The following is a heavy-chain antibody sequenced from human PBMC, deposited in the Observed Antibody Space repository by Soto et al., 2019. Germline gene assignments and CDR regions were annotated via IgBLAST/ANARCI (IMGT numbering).Heavy chain of an antibody. CDR3: ARDLGVTSTGPSLDI. Sequence: EVQLVESGGGLVKPGESLRLSCAASGFTFRTYSMNWVSQVPGKVLEWVSAISITSTYIFYEDSVKGRFTIYRDKAKNSLYLQMNSLRAEDTVVYYCARDLGVTSTGPSLDIWVQRTQVTVSS. CDR1: GFTFRTYS. J-gene: IGHJ4*01. D-gene: IGHD2-8*01. V-gene: IGHV3-21*01. CDR2: ISITSTYI.